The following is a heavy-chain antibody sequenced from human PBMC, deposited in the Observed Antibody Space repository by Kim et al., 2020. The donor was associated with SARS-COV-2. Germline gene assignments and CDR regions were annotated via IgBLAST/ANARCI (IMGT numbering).Heavy chain of an antibody. Sequence: SETLSLTCSVSGGSISTSNYYWGWIRQSPGKGLEWIGSIYYRGSTYYNPSLKSRVTISADTSKSQFSLNLTSVTAADTAVYYCARSSTTVTSRFDFWGQG. J-gene: IGHJ4*02. CDR1: GGSISTSNYY. V-gene: IGHV4-39*01. D-gene: IGHD4-17*01. CDR2: IYYRGST. CDR3: ARSSTTVTSRFDF.